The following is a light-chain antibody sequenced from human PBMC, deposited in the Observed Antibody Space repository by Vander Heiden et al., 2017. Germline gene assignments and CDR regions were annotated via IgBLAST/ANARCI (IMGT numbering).Light chain of an antibody. CDR1: QSIGTW. CDR2: KAS. J-gene: IGKJ1*01. CDR3: QQYNTYPT. Sequence: DIQMTQSPSTLSVSVGDRITITCRASQSIGTWLAWYHQKPGKAPKFLIYKASNLQSGVPSRFSGSGSGTEFTLTISSLQPDDFGTYYCQQYNTYPTFGQGTKVEI. V-gene: IGKV1-5*03.